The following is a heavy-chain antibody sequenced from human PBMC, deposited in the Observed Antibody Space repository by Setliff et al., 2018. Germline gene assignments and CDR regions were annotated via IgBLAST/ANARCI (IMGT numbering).Heavy chain of an antibody. CDR2: IYYRGDT. D-gene: IGHD1-1*01. CDR1: GASLSSGTYY. V-gene: IGHV4-39*01. CDR3: ARTGTYRYFDS. J-gene: IGHJ4*02. Sequence: NPSETLSLTCTVSGASLSSGTYYWGWIRQPPGKGLEWIGRIYYRGDTYYNASLKGRLTISVDTAQNQFSLRLTSVTAADTAVYYCARTGTYRYFDSWGQGALVTVS.